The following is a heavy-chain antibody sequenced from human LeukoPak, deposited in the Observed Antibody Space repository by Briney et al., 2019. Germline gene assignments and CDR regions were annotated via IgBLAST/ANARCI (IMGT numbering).Heavy chain of an antibody. J-gene: IGHJ4*02. CDR2: ISDIGSI. D-gene: IGHD2/OR15-2a*01. Sequence: SETRSLTCTVSGGSISSYYWSWIRQPPGKGLEWIAYISDIGSINYNPSLKSRITISLDTSKNQFSLKLSSVTAADTAVYYCAGHHPRNTVDFWGQGTLVTVSS. CDR1: GGSISSYY. V-gene: IGHV4-59*08. CDR3: AGHHPRNTVDF.